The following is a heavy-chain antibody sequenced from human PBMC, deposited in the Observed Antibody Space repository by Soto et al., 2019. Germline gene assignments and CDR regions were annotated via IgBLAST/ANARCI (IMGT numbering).Heavy chain of an antibody. V-gene: IGHV3-33*01. CDR3: VRDNTGMDV. J-gene: IGHJ6*02. CDR2: IWYDGTNE. Sequence: GGSLRLSCAAYGLSFSSYGRHWVRQAPGKGLEWVAVIWYDGTNENYAESVKGRFSIFRDNSKDTLYLLMNSLRVEDTAVYYCVRDNTGMDVWGQGTTVTVSS. CDR1: GLSFSSYG.